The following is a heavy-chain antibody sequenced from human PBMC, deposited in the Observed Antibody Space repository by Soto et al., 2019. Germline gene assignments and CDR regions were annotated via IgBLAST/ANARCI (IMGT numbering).Heavy chain of an antibody. J-gene: IGHJ6*02. CDR2: ISAYNGNT. CDR1: GYTFTSYG. V-gene: IGHV1-18*04. CDR3: ARDQKARSYYYYGMDV. D-gene: IGHD6-6*01. Sequence: GASVKVSCKASGYTFTSYGISWVRQAPGQGLEWMGWISAYNGNTNYAQKLQGRVTMTTDTSTSTAYMELRSLRSDDTAVYYCARDQKARSYYYYGMDVWGQGTTVTVSS.